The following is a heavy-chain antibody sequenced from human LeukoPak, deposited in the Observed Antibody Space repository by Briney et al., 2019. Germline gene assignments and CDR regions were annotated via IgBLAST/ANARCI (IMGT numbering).Heavy chain of an antibody. J-gene: IGHJ6*03. CDR2: IRYDGSNK. CDR1: GFTFSSYG. V-gene: IGHV3-30*02. CDR3: AKPTSPSYYMDV. D-gene: IGHD5-12*01. Sequence: GGSLRLSCAAPGFTFSSYGMHWVRQAPGKGLEWVAFIRYDGSNKYYADSVKGRFTISRDNSKNTLYLQMNSLRAEDTAVYYCAKPTSPSYYMDVWGKGTTVTVSS.